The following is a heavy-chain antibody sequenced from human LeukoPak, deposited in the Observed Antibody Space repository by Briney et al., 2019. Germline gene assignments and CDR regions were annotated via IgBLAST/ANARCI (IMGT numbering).Heavy chain of an antibody. V-gene: IGHV3-30*02. D-gene: IGHD5-24*01. CDR3: AKGLEMATTLDY. Sequence: GGSLRLSCAASGFTFSSYGMNWVRQAPGKGLEWVAFIRYDGSNKYYADSVKGRFTISRDNSKNTLYLQMNSLRAEYTAVYYCAKGLEMATTLDYWGQGTLVTVSS. CDR1: GFTFSSYG. J-gene: IGHJ4*02. CDR2: IRYDGSNK.